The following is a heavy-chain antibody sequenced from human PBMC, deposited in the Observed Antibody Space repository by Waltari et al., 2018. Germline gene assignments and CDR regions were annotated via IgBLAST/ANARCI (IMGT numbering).Heavy chain of an antibody. V-gene: IGHV3-74*03. J-gene: IGHJ6*02. Sequence: QLVQSGGGLVQPGGSLRLACEGSGFTFNRYWMYWVRQVPGKGLMGVSRINADGSSRPYADSVKGRFTSSRDNARDTVYVQMDSLTVEDTAVYYCARDCPRHQNSPCLDVWGQGTTVTVSS. CDR1: GFTFNRYW. CDR3: ARDCPRHQNSPCLDV. CDR2: INADGSSR. D-gene: IGHD4-4*01.